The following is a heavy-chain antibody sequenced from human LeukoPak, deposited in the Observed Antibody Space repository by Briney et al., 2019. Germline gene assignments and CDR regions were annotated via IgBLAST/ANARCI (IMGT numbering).Heavy chain of an antibody. CDR2: ITYDGTTT. V-gene: IGHV3-30*04. J-gene: IGHJ4*02. CDR1: GFPFSNYA. Sequence: GGSLRLSCAASGFPFSNYAMHWVRQAPGKGLEWVAVITYDGTTTHHADSVKGRFTISRDNSKNTLYLQMNSLRAEDTAVYYCASSTTGGFDYWGQGTLVTVSS. D-gene: IGHD1-14*01. CDR3: ASSTTGGFDY.